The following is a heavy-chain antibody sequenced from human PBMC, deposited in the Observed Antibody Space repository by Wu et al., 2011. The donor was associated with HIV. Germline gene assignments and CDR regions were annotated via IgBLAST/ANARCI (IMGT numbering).Heavy chain of an antibody. CDR2: IMPXFVAT. V-gene: IGHV1-69*05. Sequence: AVTWVRQAPGQGLEWMGRIMPXFVATNYAQRFQGRVTVTRDTSTSTVYMELSSLTSEDTAVYYCARDLVRIAASGTDYWGQGTLVTVSS. CDR1: A. CDR3: ARDLVRIAASGTDY. D-gene: IGHD6-13*01. J-gene: IGHJ4*02.